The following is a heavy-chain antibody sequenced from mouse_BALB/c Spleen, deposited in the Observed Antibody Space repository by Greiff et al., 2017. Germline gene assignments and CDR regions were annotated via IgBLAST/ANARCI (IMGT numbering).Heavy chain of an antibody. CDR1: GFTFSSSG. J-gene: IGHJ4*01. V-gene: IGHV5-17*02. CDR3: ARSFYGYYAMDD. CDR2: ISSGSSTI. Sequence: EVQGVESGGGLVQPGGSRKLSCAASGFTFSSSGMHWVRQDPEKGLEWVAYISSGSSTIYYADTVKGRFTISRDNPKNTLFLQMTSLRSEDTAMYYCARSFYGYYAMDDWGQGTSVTVAS. D-gene: IGHD1-1*02.